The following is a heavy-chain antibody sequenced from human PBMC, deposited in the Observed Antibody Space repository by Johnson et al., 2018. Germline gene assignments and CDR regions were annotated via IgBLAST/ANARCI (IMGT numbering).Heavy chain of an antibody. J-gene: IGHJ3*02. V-gene: IGHV3-7*01. CDR1: GFTFSTHW. CDR2: MRQDGSEK. D-gene: IGHD2-15*01. CDR3: ASDPASLCIGDTCYGGWGAFDI. Sequence: VESGGSLRLSCAASGFTFSTHWMSWVRQSPGKGLEWVANMRQDGSEKYNVDSVKGRFTISRDNAKNSLYRQMNSLSAEDTAFYYCASDPASLCIGDTCYGGWGAFDIWGQGTMVTVSS.